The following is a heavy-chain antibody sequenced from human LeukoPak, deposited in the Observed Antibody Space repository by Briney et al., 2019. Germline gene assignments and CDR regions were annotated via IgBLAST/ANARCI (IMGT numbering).Heavy chain of an antibody. CDR1: GYTFTSYG. V-gene: IGHV1-18*01. CDR2: ISAYNGNT. J-gene: IGHJ4*02. Sequence: ASGKVSCKASGYTFTSYGISWVRQAPGQGLEWMGWISAYNGNTNYAQKLQGRVTMTTYTSTSTAYMELRSLRSDDTAVYYCARDFPYRGWYDYVWGSYAKGFDYWGQGTLVTVSS. D-gene: IGHD3-16*01. CDR3: ARDFPYRGWYDYVWGSYAKGFDY.